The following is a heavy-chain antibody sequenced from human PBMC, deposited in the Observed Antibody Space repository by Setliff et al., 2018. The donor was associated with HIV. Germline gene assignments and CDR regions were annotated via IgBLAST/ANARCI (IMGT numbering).Heavy chain of an antibody. Sequence: PSETLSLTCTVSGGSVSNYYWTWIRQSAGKGLEWIGHVNTSGSTKDNPSPKSRLTMSVDSSGNQFSLTLTSVTAAATAVYYCARDQNTGWYYFDFWGPGAVVTVSS. CDR1: GGSVSNYY. J-gene: IGHJ4*02. D-gene: IGHD2-15*01. V-gene: IGHV4-4*07. CDR2: VNTSGST. CDR3: ARDQNTGWYYFDF.